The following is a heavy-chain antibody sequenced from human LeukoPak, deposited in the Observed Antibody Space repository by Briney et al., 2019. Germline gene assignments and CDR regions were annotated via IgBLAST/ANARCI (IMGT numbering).Heavy chain of an antibody. CDR3: ARDGRFEAAGTGY. D-gene: IGHD6-13*01. V-gene: IGHV3-7*03. Sequence: GGSLRLSCAASGFTFSSYWMSWVRQAPGKGLEWVANIKQDGSEKYYVDSVKGRFTISRDNAKNSLYLQMNSLRAEDTAVYYCARDGRFEAAGTGYWGQGTLVTVSS. CDR2: IKQDGSEK. CDR1: GFTFSSYW. J-gene: IGHJ4*02.